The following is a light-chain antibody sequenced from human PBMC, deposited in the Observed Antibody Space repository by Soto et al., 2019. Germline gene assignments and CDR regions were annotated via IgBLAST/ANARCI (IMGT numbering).Light chain of an antibody. CDR1: QSVSSNH. Sequence: EIVLTQSPGTLRLSPGERATLSCRASQSVSSNHLAWYQQKPGQAPRLLIYGASSRATGIPDRFSGSGSGTDFTLTIGRLEPEDFAVYYCHQYGISPPRTFGQGTKVDIK. CDR3: HQYGISPPRT. J-gene: IGKJ1*01. V-gene: IGKV3-20*01. CDR2: GAS.